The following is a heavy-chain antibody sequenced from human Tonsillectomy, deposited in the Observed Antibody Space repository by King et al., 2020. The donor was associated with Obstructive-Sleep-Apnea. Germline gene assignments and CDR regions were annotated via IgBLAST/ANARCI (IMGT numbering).Heavy chain of an antibody. Sequence: VQLVESGGGVVQPGRSLRLSCAASRFTFSSYAMHWVRQAPGKGLEWVAFIWSDENVKYYTDSVKGRFTVSRDNSKNTLYLQMNSLRAEDTAVYYCARAHITGTTAYFDYWGQGTLVTVSS. CDR3: ARAHITGTTAYFDY. D-gene: IGHD1-20*01. J-gene: IGHJ4*02. V-gene: IGHV3-33*01. CDR1: RFTFSSYA. CDR2: IWSDENVK.